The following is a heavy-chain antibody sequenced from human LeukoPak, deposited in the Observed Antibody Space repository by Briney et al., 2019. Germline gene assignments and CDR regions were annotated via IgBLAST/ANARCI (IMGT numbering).Heavy chain of an antibody. V-gene: IGHV3-21*01. Sequence: GGSLILSCAASGFTFSTYSMNWVRQAPGKGLEWVSSISSRGAYIYYADSVKGRFTLSRDNAKNSLYLQMNSLRAEDTAVYYCARDLNWSGDYWGQGTLVTVSS. J-gene: IGHJ4*02. CDR1: GFTFSTYS. CDR2: ISSRGAYI. CDR3: ARDLNWSGDY. D-gene: IGHD1-1*01.